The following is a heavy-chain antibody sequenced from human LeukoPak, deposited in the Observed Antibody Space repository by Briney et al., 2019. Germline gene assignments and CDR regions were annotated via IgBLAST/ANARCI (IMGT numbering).Heavy chain of an antibody. Sequence: SVEVSCKASGGTFSSYAISWVRQAPGQGLEWMGGIIPIFGTANYAQKFQGRVTITTDESTSTAYMELSSLRSEDTAVYYCASGLEMATIEFDYWGQGTLVTVSS. V-gene: IGHV1-69*05. J-gene: IGHJ4*02. CDR3: ASGLEMATIEFDY. CDR1: GGTFSSYA. CDR2: IIPIFGTA. D-gene: IGHD5-24*01.